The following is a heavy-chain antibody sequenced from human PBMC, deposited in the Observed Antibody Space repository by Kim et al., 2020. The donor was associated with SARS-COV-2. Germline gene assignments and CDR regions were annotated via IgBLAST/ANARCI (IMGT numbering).Heavy chain of an antibody. CDR1: GFTFSSYG. Sequence: GGSLRLSCAASGFTFSSYGMHWVRQAPGKGLEWVAVISYDGSNKYYADSVKGRFTISRDNSKNTLYLQMNSLRAEDTAVYYCAKGYSQWELLLFDYWGQGTLVTVS. J-gene: IGHJ4*02. CDR2: ISYDGSNK. D-gene: IGHD1-26*01. V-gene: IGHV3-30*18. CDR3: AKGYSQWELLLFDY.